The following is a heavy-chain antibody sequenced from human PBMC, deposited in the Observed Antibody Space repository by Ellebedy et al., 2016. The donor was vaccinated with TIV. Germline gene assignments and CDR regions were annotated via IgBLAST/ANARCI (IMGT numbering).Heavy chain of an antibody. V-gene: IGHV4-39*01. J-gene: IGHJ4*02. D-gene: IGHD3-22*01. CDR3: ARHASYYDSSGYSGYYFDY. CDR2: IYFSGST. Sequence: MPSETLSLTCTVSGGSISSSSYYWGWIRQPPGKGLEWIGSIYFSGSTYYNPSLKSRVTTSVDTSKNQFSLKLSSVTAADTAVYYCARHASYYDSSGYSGYYFDYWGQGTLVTASS. CDR1: GGSISSSSYY.